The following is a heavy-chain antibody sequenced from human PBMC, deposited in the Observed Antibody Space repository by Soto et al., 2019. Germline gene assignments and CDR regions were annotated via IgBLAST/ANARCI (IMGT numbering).Heavy chain of an antibody. CDR1: GFTFDDYA. Sequence: EVQLVESGGGLVQPGRSLRLSCAASGFTFDDYAMHWVQQAPGKGLEWVSGISWNSGSIGYADSVKGRFTISRDNAKNSLYLQMNSLRAEDTALYYCAKDIGSGYCSSTSCYENAFDIWGQGTMVTVSS. J-gene: IGHJ3*02. V-gene: IGHV3-9*01. D-gene: IGHD2-2*01. CDR2: ISWNSGSI. CDR3: AKDIGSGYCSSTSCYENAFDI.